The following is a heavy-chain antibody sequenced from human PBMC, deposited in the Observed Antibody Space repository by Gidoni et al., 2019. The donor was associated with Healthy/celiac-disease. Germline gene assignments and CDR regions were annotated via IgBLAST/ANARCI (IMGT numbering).Heavy chain of an antibody. D-gene: IGHD6-13*01. CDR3: ARDISGSSWFGAFDY. CDR1: GFTFSRYA. CDR2: ISYDGSNK. V-gene: IGHV3-30-3*01. Sequence: QVQLVESGGGVVQPGRSLRLPCAASGFTFSRYAMHWVRQAPGKGLEWVAVISYDGSNKYYADSVKGRFTISRDNSKNTLYLQMNSLRAEDTAVYYCARDISGSSWFGAFDYWGQGTLVTVSS. J-gene: IGHJ4*02.